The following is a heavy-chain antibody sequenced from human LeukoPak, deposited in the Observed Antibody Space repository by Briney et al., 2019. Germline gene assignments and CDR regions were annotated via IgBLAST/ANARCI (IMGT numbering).Heavy chain of an antibody. CDR1: GFTVSSNY. Sequence: GGSLRLSCAASGFTVSSNYMSWVRQAPGKGLEWVSVIYSGGSTYYADSVKGRFTISRDNSKNTLYLQMNSLRVEDTAVYYCARELAGYYFDYWGQGTLVTVSS. J-gene: IGHJ4*02. CDR3: ARELAGYYFDY. V-gene: IGHV3-53*01. CDR2: IYSGGST.